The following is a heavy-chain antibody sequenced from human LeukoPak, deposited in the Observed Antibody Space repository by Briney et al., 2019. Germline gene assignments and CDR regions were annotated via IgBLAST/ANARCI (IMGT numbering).Heavy chain of an antibody. Sequence: PGGSLRLSCAASGFTSSSYWMHWVRQAPGKGLVWVSRINSDGSSTSYADSVKGRFTISRDNAKNTLYLQMNSLRAEDTAVYYCAKLFDYGDYDAPLFDYWGQGTLVTVSS. CDR1: GFTSSSYW. D-gene: IGHD4-17*01. CDR3: AKLFDYGDYDAPLFDY. J-gene: IGHJ4*02. V-gene: IGHV3-74*01. CDR2: INSDGSST.